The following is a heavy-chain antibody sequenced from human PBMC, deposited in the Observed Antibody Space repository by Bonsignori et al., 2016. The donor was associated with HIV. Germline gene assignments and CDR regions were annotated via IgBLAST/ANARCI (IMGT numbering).Heavy chain of an antibody. CDR3: ARLLAGGQDY. D-gene: IGHD2-15*01. J-gene: IGHJ4*02. V-gene: IGHV1-69*01. Sequence: VRQAPGQGLEWMGGIIPIFGTANYAQKFQGRVTITADESTSTAYMELSSLRSEDTAVYYCARLLAGGQDYWGQGTLVTVSS. CDR2: IIPIFGTA.